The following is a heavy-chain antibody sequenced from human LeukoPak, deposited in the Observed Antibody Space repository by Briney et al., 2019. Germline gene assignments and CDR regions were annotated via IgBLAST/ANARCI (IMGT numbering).Heavy chain of an antibody. CDR3: ARAPANKYDSRLPEDY. CDR1: GYTFTSYY. J-gene: IGHJ4*02. CDR2: INPSGGST. D-gene: IGHD3-22*01. Sequence: ASVKVSCKASGYTFTSYYMHWVRQAPGQGLEWMGIINPSGGSTSYAQKFQGRVTMTRDTSTSTVYMELSSLRSEDTAVYYCARAPANKYDSRLPEDYWGQGTLVTVSS. V-gene: IGHV1-46*01.